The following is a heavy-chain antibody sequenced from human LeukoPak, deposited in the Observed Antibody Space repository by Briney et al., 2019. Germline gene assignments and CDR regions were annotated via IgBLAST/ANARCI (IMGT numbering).Heavy chain of an antibody. V-gene: IGHV3-21*01. Sequence: PGGSLRLSCAASGFTFSSYSMNWVRQAPGKGLEWVSSISSSSSYKYYADSVKGRFTISRDNAKNSLYLQMNSLRAEDTAVYYCAGGSVVVAADGNFDYWGQGTLVTVSS. CDR2: ISSSSSYK. CDR3: AGGSVVVAADGNFDY. J-gene: IGHJ4*02. D-gene: IGHD2-15*01. CDR1: GFTFSSYS.